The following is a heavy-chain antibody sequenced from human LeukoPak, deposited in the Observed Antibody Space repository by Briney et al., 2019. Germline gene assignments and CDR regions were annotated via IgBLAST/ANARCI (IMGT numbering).Heavy chain of an antibody. D-gene: IGHD2-8*01. J-gene: IGHJ6*02. V-gene: IGHV3-7*03. CDR2: INHDGSEK. Sequence: EGSLRLSCAASGFTFSSYTMNWVRQAPGKGLEWVTNINHDGSEKYYVDSARGRFTISRDNAKHSLYLEMNSLRAEDTAVYYCARCSNAVCTLGMDVWGQGTTVTVSS. CDR3: ARCSNAVCTLGMDV. CDR1: GFTFSSYT.